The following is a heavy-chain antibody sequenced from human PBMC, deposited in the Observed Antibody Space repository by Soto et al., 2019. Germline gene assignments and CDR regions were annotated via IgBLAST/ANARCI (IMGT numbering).Heavy chain of an antibody. V-gene: IGHV3-23*01. CDR2: ISGSDGST. D-gene: IGHD2-2*01. J-gene: IGHJ4*02. CDR1: GFTLSSYA. CDR3: ARIPVTVVVVPAAMYYFDY. Sequence: GGSLRLSCAASGFTLSSYAMSWVRQAPGKGLEWVSVISGSDGSTYYADSVKGRFTISRDNSKNTLYLQMNSLSAEDTAVYYCARIPVTVVVVPAAMYYFDYWGQGTLVTVSS.